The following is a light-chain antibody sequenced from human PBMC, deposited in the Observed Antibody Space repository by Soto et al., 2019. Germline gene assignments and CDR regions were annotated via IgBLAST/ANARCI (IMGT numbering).Light chain of an antibody. Sequence: DIQMTQSPSSLSASVGDSVTITCQASQEISNYLNWYQQKAGKAPKLLIYDASNLETGVPSRFSGSGSGTDFTLTISSLQPEDIATYYCQQYDNIPRTFGQGTKVEIK. CDR2: DAS. J-gene: IGKJ1*01. V-gene: IGKV1-33*01. CDR3: QQYDNIPRT. CDR1: QEISNY.